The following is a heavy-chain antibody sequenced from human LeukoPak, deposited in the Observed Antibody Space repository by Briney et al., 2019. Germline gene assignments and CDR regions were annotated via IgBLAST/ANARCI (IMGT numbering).Heavy chain of an antibody. CDR2: INSDGSST. CDR3: ARDGAVAEYGMDV. CDR1: GFTVSSNY. D-gene: IGHD6-19*01. Sequence: GGSLRLSCAASGFTVSSNYMSWVRQAPGKGLVWVSRINSDGSSTSYADSVKGRFTISRDNAKNTLYLQMNSLRAEDTAVYYCARDGAVAEYGMDVWGQGTTVTVSS. J-gene: IGHJ6*02. V-gene: IGHV3-74*01.